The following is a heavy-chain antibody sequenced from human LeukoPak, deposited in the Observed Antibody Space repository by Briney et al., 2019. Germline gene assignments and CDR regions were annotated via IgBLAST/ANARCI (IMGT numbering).Heavy chain of an antibody. J-gene: IGHJ4*02. Sequence: PGGSLRLSCAASGFTFSGYAMSWVRQAPGKGLEWVSAISGSGGSTYYADSVKGRFTISRDNSKNTLYLQMNSLRAEDTAVYYCAKDRGWGYYYDSSGYWFDYWGQGTLVTVSS. D-gene: IGHD3-22*01. V-gene: IGHV3-23*01. CDR3: AKDRGWGYYYDSSGYWFDY. CDR2: ISGSGGST. CDR1: GFTFSGYA.